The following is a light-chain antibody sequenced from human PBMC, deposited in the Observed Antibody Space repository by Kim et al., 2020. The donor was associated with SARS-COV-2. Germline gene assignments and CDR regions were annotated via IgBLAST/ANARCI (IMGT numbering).Light chain of an antibody. Sequence: SPVERATLSCRASQSASSSYLAWYQHKPGQAPRLLIYGASSRATGIPDRFSGSGSGTDFTLTISRLEPEDFAVYYCHDYGSSPRTFGQGTKVDIK. CDR3: HDYGSSPRT. CDR2: GAS. V-gene: IGKV3-20*01. J-gene: IGKJ1*01. CDR1: QSASSSY.